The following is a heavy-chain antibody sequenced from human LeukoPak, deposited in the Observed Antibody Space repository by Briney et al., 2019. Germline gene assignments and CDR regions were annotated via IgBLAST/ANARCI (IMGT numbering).Heavy chain of an antibody. D-gene: IGHD2-15*01. CDR2: ISAYNGNT. V-gene: IGHV1-18*01. CDR1: GYTFTSYG. CDR3: ARDLPNKANPEVGYCSGGSCAAGAFDI. J-gene: IGHJ3*02. Sequence: ASVKVSCKASGYTFTSYGISWVRQAPGQGLEWMGWISAYNGNTNYAQKLQGRVTMTTDTSTSTAYMELRSLRSDDTAVYYCARDLPNKANPEVGYCSGGSCAAGAFDIWGQGTMVTVSS.